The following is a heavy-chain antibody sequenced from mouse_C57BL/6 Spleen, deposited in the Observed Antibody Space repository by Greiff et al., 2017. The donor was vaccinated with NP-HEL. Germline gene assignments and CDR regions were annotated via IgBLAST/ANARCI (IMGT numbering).Heavy chain of an antibody. D-gene: IGHD1-1*01. CDR3: ANLYYYGSSSRFAY. CDR2: ISSGSSTI. CDR1: GFTFSDYG. Sequence: EVKLVESGGGLVKPGGSLKLSCAASGFTFSDYGMHWVRQAPEKGLEWVAYISSGSSTIYYADTVKGRFTISRDNAKNTLFLQMTSLRSEDTAMYYCANLYYYGSSSRFAYWGQGTLVTVSA. V-gene: IGHV5-17*01. J-gene: IGHJ3*01.